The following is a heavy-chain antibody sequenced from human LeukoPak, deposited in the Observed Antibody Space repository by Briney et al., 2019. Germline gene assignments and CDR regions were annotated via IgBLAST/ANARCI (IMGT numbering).Heavy chain of an antibody. V-gene: IGHV3-11*03. CDR3: ARFRGYCSGSTCYPYYFDF. CDR2: ITTRSSYT. CDR1: GFTFSSYA. J-gene: IGHJ4*02. D-gene: IGHD2-15*01. Sequence: GGSLRLSCAASGFTFSSYAMSWVRQAPGKGLEWVSFITTRSSYTNYADSVKGRFTISRDDATNSLYLQMNSLRAEDTAIYYCARFRGYCSGSTCYPYYFDFWGPGTLVTVSS.